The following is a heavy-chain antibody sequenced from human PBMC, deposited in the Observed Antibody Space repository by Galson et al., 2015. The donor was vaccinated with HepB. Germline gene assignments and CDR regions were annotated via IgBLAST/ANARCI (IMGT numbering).Heavy chain of an antibody. CDR2: IRYDGSNK. CDR3: AKDLRTYEPCPFNY. J-gene: IGHJ4*02. CDR1: GFTFSSYG. D-gene: IGHD3-3*01. Sequence: SLRLSCAASGFTFSSYGMHWVRQAPGKGLEWVAFIRYDGSNKYYADSVKGRFTISRDNSKNTLYLQMNSLRAEDTAVYYCAKDLRTYEPCPFNYWGQGTLVTVSS. V-gene: IGHV3-30*02.